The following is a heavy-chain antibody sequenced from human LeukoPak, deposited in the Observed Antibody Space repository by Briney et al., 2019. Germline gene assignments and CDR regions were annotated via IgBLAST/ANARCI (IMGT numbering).Heavy chain of an antibody. V-gene: IGHV4-59*12. CDR2: IYYTGST. CDR1: GGSISSYY. D-gene: IGHD3-10*01. CDR3: ARAGYYYGSGPYYMDV. Sequence: PSETLSLTCTVSGGSISSYYWSWIRQPPGKGLEWIGYIYYTGSTNYNASLKSRVTISIDTSKNQFSLKLSSVTAADTAVYYCARAGYYYGSGPYYMDVWGKGTTVTISS. J-gene: IGHJ6*03.